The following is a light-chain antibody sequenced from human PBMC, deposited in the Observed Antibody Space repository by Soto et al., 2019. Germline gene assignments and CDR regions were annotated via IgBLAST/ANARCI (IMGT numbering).Light chain of an antibody. J-gene: IGKJ5*01. CDR3: QQRSNWPPIT. V-gene: IGKV3-11*01. Sequence: EIVLTQSPATLSLSPEERATLSCRASQSVSSYLAWYQQKPGQAPRLLIYDASNRATGIPARFSGSGSGTDFTLTISSREPEYFAVYYCQQRSNWPPITFGQGTRLEIK. CDR2: DAS. CDR1: QSVSSY.